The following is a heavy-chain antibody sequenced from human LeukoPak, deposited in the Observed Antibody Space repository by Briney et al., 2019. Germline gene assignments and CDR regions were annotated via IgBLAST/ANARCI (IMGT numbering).Heavy chain of an antibody. CDR1: GFTFSTYD. Sequence: GGSLRLSCAASGFTFSTYDIHWVRQAPGKGLEWVALIRYDGSKKYYADSVKGRFTISRDNSKNTLYLQMNSLRAEDTALYYCAKVTYGSGYDYWGQGTLVTVSS. J-gene: IGHJ4*02. V-gene: IGHV3-30*02. CDR3: AKVTYGSGYDY. CDR2: IRYDGSKK. D-gene: IGHD3-10*01.